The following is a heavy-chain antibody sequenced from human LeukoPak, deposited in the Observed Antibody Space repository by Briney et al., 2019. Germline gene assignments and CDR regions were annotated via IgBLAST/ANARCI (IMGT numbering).Heavy chain of an antibody. CDR3: ARDGVVVPAALDY. CDR2: INPNSGGT. J-gene: IGHJ4*02. CDR1: GYTFTDYY. V-gene: IGHV1-2*02. Sequence: ASVHVSCKASGYTFTDYYMRWVRQAPGQGLEWMGWINPNSGGTNYAQKFQGRVTMTRDTSISTVYMELSRLSFDDTAVYFCARDGVVVPAALDYWGQGTLVTVSS. D-gene: IGHD2-2*01.